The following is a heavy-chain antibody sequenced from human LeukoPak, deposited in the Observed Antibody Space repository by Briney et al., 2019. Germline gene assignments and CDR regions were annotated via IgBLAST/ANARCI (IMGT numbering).Heavy chain of an antibody. CDR1: GGSISSYY. Sequence: KRSETLSLTCTVSGGSISSYYWNWIRQPPVKGLEWIGYIFHRGGTSYNPSLKSRILFSVDTSQNQFSLKLNSVTAADTAVYYCVREILYCSGGSCYRGPFDNWGQGTLVTVSA. V-gene: IGHV4-30-4*01. D-gene: IGHD2-15*01. CDR2: IFHRGGT. CDR3: VREILYCSGGSCYRGPFDN. J-gene: IGHJ4*02.